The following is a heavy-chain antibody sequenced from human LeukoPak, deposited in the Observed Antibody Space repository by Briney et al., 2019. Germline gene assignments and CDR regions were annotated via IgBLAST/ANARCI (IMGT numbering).Heavy chain of an antibody. CDR2: FDPEDGET. D-gene: IGHD6-13*01. CDR3: AIPGGSSRDFDY. Sequence: SVKVSCKVSGYTLTELSMHWVRQAPGKGLGWMGGFDPEDGETIYAQKFQGRVTMTEDTSTDTAYMELSSLRSEDTAVYYCAIPGGSSRDFDYWGQGTLVTVSS. V-gene: IGHV1-24*01. J-gene: IGHJ4*02. CDR1: GYTLTELS.